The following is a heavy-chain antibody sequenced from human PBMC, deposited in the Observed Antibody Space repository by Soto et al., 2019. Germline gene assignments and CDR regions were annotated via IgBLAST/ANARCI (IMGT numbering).Heavy chain of an antibody. CDR2: IIPTLSIL. D-gene: IGHD2-2*01. V-gene: IGHV1-69*18. Sequence: QVQVVQSGAEVKKPGSSVKVSCSVSGGTFDMYALTWVRQAPGQGLECMGTIIPTLSILKYAKKFQGRVTITAGGSSSTTSLALSRLRSDATAMYYFATGPYPMPGSCFAFWGQGTLVTVS. J-gene: IGHJ4*02. CDR1: GGTFDMYA. CDR3: ATGPYPMPGSCFAF.